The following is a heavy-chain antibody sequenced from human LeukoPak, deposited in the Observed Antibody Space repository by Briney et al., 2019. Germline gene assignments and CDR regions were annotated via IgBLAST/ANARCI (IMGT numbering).Heavy chain of an antibody. CDR1: GFTFSTYN. CDR3: VRDNSRGQSLGVIY. J-gene: IGHJ4*02. Sequence: GGSLILSCAASGFTFSTYNMNWVRQAPGKGLEWISYINADSSTIQYADSVRGRFTTSRDNAKNSLYLQMNSLRAEDTAVYYCVRDNSRGQSLGVIYWGQGSLVTVSS. V-gene: IGHV3-48*01. D-gene: IGHD3-22*01. CDR2: INADSSTI.